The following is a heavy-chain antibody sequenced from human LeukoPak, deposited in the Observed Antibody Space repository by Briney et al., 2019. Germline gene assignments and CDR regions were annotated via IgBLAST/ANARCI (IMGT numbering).Heavy chain of an antibody. CDR3: TRPSYYDSRGYSTNGFDI. CDR1: GFTVSDHY. V-gene: IGHV3-72*01. CDR2: NRDKSKSYTT. J-gene: IGHJ3*02. D-gene: IGHD3-22*01. Sequence: GGSLRLSCVASGFTVSDHYIDWVRQAPGKGLEWVGRNRDKSKSYTTDYAASVRGRFTISRDDSKNSLYLQMYSLKTEDTAVYFCTRPSYYDSRGYSTNGFDIWAKGQWSPSLQ.